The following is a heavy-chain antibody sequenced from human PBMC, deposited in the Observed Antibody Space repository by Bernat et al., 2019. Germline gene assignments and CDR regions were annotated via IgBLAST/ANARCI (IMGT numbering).Heavy chain of an antibody. Sequence: QVQLVQSGAEVKKPGASVKVSCKASGYTFTSYGISWVRQAPGQGLEWMGWISAYNGNTNYAQKLQGRVTMTTDTSTSTAYMELRSLRSDDTAVYYCARDPSYDFWSGYSQHWFDPWGQGTLVTVSS. V-gene: IGHV1-18*01. CDR3: ARDPSYDFWSGYSQHWFDP. CDR2: ISAYNGNT. CDR1: GYTFTSYG. D-gene: IGHD3-3*01. J-gene: IGHJ5*02.